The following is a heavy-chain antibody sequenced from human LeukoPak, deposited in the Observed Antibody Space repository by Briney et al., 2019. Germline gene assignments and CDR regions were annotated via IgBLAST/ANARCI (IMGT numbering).Heavy chain of an antibody. D-gene: IGHD3-3*01. CDR1: GFTLSSYA. V-gene: IGHV3-23*01. J-gene: IGHJ4*02. CDR2: ISGSGGST. Sequence: GGSLRLSCAASGFTLSSYAMSWVRQAPGPGLEWFSAISGSGGSTYYAGSVKGRFTISRDNSKNTLYLQMNSLRAEDTAVYYCAKDFSGFWSAKNWAFDYWGQGTLVTVSS. CDR3: AKDFSGFWSAKNWAFDY.